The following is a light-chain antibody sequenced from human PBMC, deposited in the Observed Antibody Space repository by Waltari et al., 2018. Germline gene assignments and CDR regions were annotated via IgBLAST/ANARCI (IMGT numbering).Light chain of an antibody. CDR2: AAS. CDR3: QQSYSTLIT. V-gene: IGKV1-39*01. J-gene: IGKJ3*01. Sequence: DIQMTQSPSSLSASIGDRVTITCRATQNINSYLNWDQQKPGKAPKLLIYAASTLQSGVPSRFSGSGSGTDFTLTISSLQPEDFATYYCQQSYSTLITFGPGTKVDIK. CDR1: QNINSY.